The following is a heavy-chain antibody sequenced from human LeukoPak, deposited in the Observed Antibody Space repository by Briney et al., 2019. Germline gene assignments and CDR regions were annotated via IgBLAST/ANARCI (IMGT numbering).Heavy chain of an antibody. Sequence: GASVKVSCKASGYTFTGYYMHWVRQAPGQGLEWMGWINPNSGGTNYAQKFQGRVTITADKSTSTAYMELSSLRSEDTAVYYCARAIYSNLYYYYYMDVWGKGTTVTVSS. CDR1: GYTFTGYY. V-gene: IGHV1-2*02. J-gene: IGHJ6*03. D-gene: IGHD4-11*01. CDR2: INPNSGGT. CDR3: ARAIYSNLYYYYYMDV.